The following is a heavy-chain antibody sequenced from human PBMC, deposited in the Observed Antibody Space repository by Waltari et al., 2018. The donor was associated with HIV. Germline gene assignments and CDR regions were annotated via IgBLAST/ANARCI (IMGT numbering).Heavy chain of an antibody. D-gene: IGHD6-19*01. CDR1: EFTVSTHD. J-gene: IGHJ2*01. CDR3: TRGAGSFDL. CDR2: IGSAGDI. V-gene: IGHV3-13*01. Sequence: EVQLVESGGGLVQPGGSLRLSCAASEFTVSTHDMHWVRHGVEEGLEWVATIGSAGDIYYPDSVKGRFSLSRENAQDALYLQMHRLRVEDTAVYYCTRGAGSFDLWGRGTLVTVSS.